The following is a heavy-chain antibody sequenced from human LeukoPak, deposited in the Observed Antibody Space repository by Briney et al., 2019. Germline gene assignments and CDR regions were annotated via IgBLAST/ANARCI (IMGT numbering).Heavy chain of an antibody. J-gene: IGHJ4*02. Sequence: PSETLSLTCTVSGGSISSSSYYWSWIRQPPGKGLEWIGSIYYSGSTYYNPSLKSRVTISVDTSKNQFSLKLSSVTAADTAVYYCARPVAGTSFFDYWGQGTLVTVSS. CDR1: GGSISSSSYY. CDR2: IYYSGST. V-gene: IGHV4-39*01. D-gene: IGHD6-19*01. CDR3: ARPVAGTSFFDY.